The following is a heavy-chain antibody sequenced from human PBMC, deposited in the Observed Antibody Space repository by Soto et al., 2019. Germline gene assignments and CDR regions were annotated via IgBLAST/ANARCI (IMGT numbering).Heavy chain of an antibody. D-gene: IGHD3-3*01. CDR1: GFTFSNAW. Sequence: PGGSLRLSCAASGFTFSNAWMSWVRQAPGKGLEWVGRIKSKTDGGTTDYAAPVKGRFTISRDDSKNTLYLQMNSLKTEDTAVYYCITPLSRLKSGPLFVEYWGQGALVTVSS. V-gene: IGHV3-15*01. CDR2: IKSKTDGGTT. CDR3: ITPLSRLKSGPLFVEY. J-gene: IGHJ4*02.